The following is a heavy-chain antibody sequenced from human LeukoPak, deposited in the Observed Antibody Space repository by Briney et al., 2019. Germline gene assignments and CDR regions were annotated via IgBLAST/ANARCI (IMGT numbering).Heavy chain of an antibody. J-gene: IGHJ5*02. CDR2: IDPSSGGT. V-gene: IGHV1-2*02. Sequence: ASVKVSCKASGYTFTDYYMHWVRQAPGQGLEWMGWIDPSSGGTSSAQKFQGRVTMTMDTSISTAYMGLSRLTSDDTAVYYCAKVGAGSCCWFDPWGQGTLVTVSS. CDR3: AKVGAGSCCWFDP. CDR1: GYTFTDYY. D-gene: IGHD2-15*01.